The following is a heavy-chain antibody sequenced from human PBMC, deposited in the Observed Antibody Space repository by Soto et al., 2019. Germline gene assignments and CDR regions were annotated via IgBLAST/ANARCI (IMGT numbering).Heavy chain of an antibody. J-gene: IGHJ4*02. CDR3: AKPQNYYDSSGYYPH. V-gene: IGHV3-30*18. CDR2: ISYDGSNK. D-gene: IGHD3-22*01. Sequence: QVQLVESGGGVVQPGRSLRLSCAASGFTFSSYGMHWVLQAPGKGLEWVAVISYDGSNKYYADSVKGRFTISRDNSKNTLYLQMNSLRAEDTAVYYCAKPQNYYDSSGYYPHWGQGTLVTVSS. CDR1: GFTFSSYG.